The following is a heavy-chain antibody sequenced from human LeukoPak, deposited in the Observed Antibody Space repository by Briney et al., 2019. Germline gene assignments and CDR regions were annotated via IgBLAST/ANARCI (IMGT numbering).Heavy chain of an antibody. J-gene: IGHJ6*03. V-gene: IGHV1-2*02. CDR1: GYTFTGYY. CDR3: ARSPRSITMIVVVNYYYYMDV. Sequence: ASVKVSCKASGYTFTGYYMHWVRQAPGQGLEWMGWINPNSGGTNYAQKFQGRVTMTRDTSISTAYMELSRLRSDDTAVYYCARSPRSITMIVVVNYYYYMDVWGKGTTVTVSS. D-gene: IGHD3-22*01. CDR2: INPNSGGT.